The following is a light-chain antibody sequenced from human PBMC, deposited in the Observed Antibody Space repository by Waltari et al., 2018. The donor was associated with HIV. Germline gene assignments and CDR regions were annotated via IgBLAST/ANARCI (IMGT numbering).Light chain of an antibody. Sequence: EIVLTQSPDTLSLSPGERATLSCSASQSVGSTFLAWYQQKPGQAPRLLVYGTSRRATGIPDRFSGSGSGTDFTLAISRLEPEDFAVYYCQQYGDSPMYTFGQGTRLDIK. CDR2: GTS. V-gene: IGKV3-20*01. CDR1: QSVGSTF. J-gene: IGKJ2*01. CDR3: QQYGDSPMYT.